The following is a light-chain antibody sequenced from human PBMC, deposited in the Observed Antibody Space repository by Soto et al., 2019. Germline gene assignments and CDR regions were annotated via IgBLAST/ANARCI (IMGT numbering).Light chain of an antibody. J-gene: IGLJ2*01. CDR1: SSNIGGNT. V-gene: IGLV1-44*01. CDR3: STWDDSLNGPI. CDR2: TDN. Sequence: QAVVTQPPSASGTPGQRVIISCSGSSSNIGGNTVNWYQQLPGTAPKLLIYTDNQRPSGVPDRFSGSKSGTSASLAISGLQSEDEADYYCSTWDDSLNGPIFGGGTKVTVL.